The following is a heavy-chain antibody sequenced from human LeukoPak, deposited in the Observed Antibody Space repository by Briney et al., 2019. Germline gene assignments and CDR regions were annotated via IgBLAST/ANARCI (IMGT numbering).Heavy chain of an antibody. J-gene: IGHJ5*02. CDR2: VYPGDSDT. V-gene: IGHV5-51*01. Sequence: GEPLKISCKGSGYTFTDYWIAWVRQMPGQGLEWMGIVYPGDSDTRYSPSFQGQVTISADKSTTTAYLQWSSLKASDTAMYFCARLADTTSWGQGTLVTVSS. CDR3: ARLADTTS. CDR1: GYTFTDYW. D-gene: IGHD1-26*01.